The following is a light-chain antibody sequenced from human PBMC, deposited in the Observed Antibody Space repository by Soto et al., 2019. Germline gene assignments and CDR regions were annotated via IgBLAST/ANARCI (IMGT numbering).Light chain of an antibody. CDR2: GAS. J-gene: IGKJ1*01. CDR3: QQYNNWPRT. V-gene: IGKV3-15*01. Sequence: EIVMTQSPATLSVSPGERATLSCRASQSVSSNLAWYKQKPGQAPRLLIYGASTRATGIPARFSGSGSGTEVTLTISSLQSEDFAVYYCQQYNNWPRTFGQGTKVEIK. CDR1: QSVSSN.